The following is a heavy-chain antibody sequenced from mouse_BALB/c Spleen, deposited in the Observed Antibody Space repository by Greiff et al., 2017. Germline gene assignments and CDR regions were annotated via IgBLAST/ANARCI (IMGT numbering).Heavy chain of an antibody. CDR2: ISSGSSTN. CDR3: ARRYYAMDY. J-gene: IGHJ4*01. Sequence: EVMLVESGGGLVQPGGSRKLSCAASGFTFSSFGMHWVRQAPEKGLEWVAYISSGSSTNYYAATVKGRFTISRDNPKNTLFLQMTSLRSEDTAMYYCARRYYAMDYWGQGTSVTVSS. V-gene: IGHV5-17*02. CDR1: GFTFSSFG.